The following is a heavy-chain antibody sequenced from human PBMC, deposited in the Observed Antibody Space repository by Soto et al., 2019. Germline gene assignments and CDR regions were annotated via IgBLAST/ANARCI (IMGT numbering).Heavy chain of an antibody. V-gene: IGHV3-21*01. CDR1: GFTFSSYS. CDR2: IGSSSTYI. CDR3: ATNVVATTRALDI. J-gene: IGHJ3*02. Sequence: EVQLVESGGGLVKPGGSLRLSCAASGFTFSSYSMNWVRQAPGKGLEWVSYIGSSSTYIYYADSVKGRFTISRDNAKNSLYLQMHSLRAEDTAVYYCATNVVATTRALDIWGQATMVTVSS. D-gene: IGHD1-1*01.